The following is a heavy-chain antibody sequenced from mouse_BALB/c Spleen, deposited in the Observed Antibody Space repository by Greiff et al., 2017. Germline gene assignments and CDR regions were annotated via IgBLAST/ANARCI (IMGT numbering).Heavy chain of an antibody. CDR1: GFTFSNYW. CDR2: IRLKSNNYAT. J-gene: IGHJ3*01. V-gene: IGHV6-6*02. D-gene: IGHD2-4*01. Sequence: EVMLVESGGGLVQPGGSMKLSCVASGFTFSNYWMNWVRQPPEKGLEWVAEIRLKSNNYATHYAESVKGRFTISRDDSKSSVYLQMNNLRAEDTGIYYCTTMITTWFAYWGQGTLVTVSA. CDR3: TTMITTWFAY.